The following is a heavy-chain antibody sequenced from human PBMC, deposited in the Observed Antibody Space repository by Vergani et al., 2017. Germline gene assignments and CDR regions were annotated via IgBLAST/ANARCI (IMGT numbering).Heavy chain of an antibody. CDR3: ARASSRELLTFDY. CDR1: GGSISSYY. Sequence: QVQLQESGPGLVKPSETLSLTCTVSGGSISSYYWSWIRQPPGKGLEWIGYIYYSGSTNYNPSLKSRVTISVDTSKNQFSLKLSSVTAADPAVYYCARASSRELLTFDYWGQGTLVTVSS. V-gene: IGHV4-59*12. D-gene: IGHD3-10*01. J-gene: IGHJ4*02. CDR2: IYYSGST.